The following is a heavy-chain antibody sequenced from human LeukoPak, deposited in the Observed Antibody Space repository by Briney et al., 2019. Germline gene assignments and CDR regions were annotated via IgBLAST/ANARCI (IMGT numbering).Heavy chain of an antibody. Sequence: GGSLRLSCAASGFTVSSNYMSWVRQAPGKGLEWVSVIYSGGSTYYADSVKGRFTISRDNSKNTLYLQMNSLRAEDTAVYYCARERIRGGYSYGYDYWGQGTLVTVSS. D-gene: IGHD5-18*01. CDR2: IYSGGST. V-gene: IGHV3-53*01. CDR3: ARERIRGGYSYGYDY. J-gene: IGHJ4*02. CDR1: GFTVSSNY.